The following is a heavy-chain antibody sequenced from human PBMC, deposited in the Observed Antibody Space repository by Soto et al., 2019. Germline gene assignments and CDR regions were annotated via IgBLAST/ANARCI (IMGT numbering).Heavy chain of an antibody. CDR3: VRAPEQRPFDY. V-gene: IGHV3-74*03. Sequence: EVQLVESGGGLVQPGGSLRLSCAASGFTLSDNWIHWVRRVPGKGLVWVSRTNSDGSSVTYADSVKGRFTLSRDNAKYTWFLHMDSLRVEDTAMYYCVRAPEQRPFDYWGQGTLVTVSS. J-gene: IGHJ4*02. CDR2: TNSDGSSV. D-gene: IGHD6-25*01. CDR1: GFTLSDNW.